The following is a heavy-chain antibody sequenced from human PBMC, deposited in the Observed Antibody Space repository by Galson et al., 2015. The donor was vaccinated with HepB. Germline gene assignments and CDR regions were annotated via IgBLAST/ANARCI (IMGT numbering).Heavy chain of an antibody. J-gene: IGHJ5*01. CDR1: GYSFDTNW. D-gene: IGHD6-19*01. Sequence: QSGAEVKKPGDSLKISCEASGYSFDTNWIAWVRQRPGKGLEWLAMIFPDDSDIRYSPSLQGLVSISVDKSISTAYLQWSAVTASDSGMYYCARLVGSSGWFDFWGQGTLVTVSS. CDR3: ARLVGSSGWFDF. CDR2: IFPDDSDI. V-gene: IGHV5-51*01.